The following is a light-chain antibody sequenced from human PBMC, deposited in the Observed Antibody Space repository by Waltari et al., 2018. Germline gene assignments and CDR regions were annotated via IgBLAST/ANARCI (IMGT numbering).Light chain of an antibody. J-gene: IGLJ3*02. CDR2: DVS. V-gene: IGLV2-11*01. CDR3: CSHAGSYTWV. Sequence: QSSLTQPRSVSGSPGQSVTISCTGTSSDVGGYNYVSWYQQHPGKAPKLMIYDVSTRPSGVPDRCSGSKSGNTASLTISGLQAEDEADYYCCSHAGSYTWVFGGGTELTVL. CDR1: SSDVGGYNY.